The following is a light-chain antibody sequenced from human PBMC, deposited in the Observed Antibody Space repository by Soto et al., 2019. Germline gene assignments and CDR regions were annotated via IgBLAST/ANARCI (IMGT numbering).Light chain of an antibody. J-gene: IGLJ2*01. Sequence: QSALTQPASVSGSPGQSITISCTGTSSDVGGYNYVSWYQQHPVKAPKLMIYEVSHRPSGVTNRFSGSKSGNTDSLTISGLQAEDEAYYYCSSYTSSSTLVFGGGTKLTVL. CDR2: EVS. CDR1: SSDVGGYNY. CDR3: SSYTSSSTLV. V-gene: IGLV2-14*01.